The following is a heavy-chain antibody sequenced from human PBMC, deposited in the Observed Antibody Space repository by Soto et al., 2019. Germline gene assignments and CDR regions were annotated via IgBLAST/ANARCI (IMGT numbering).Heavy chain of an antibody. D-gene: IGHD6-13*01. Sequence: QVQLLQSGAEVKKPGASVKLSCKASGYVFTSFHMHWVRQAPGQGLEWMGMINPSDGRTEYAQKFQGRVTMTSDTSTSTVYMVLNTLRSEDTAVYYCARAGINWLDPWGQGTLVTVSA. CDR2: INPSDGRT. CDR1: GYVFTSFH. CDR3: ARAGINWLDP. V-gene: IGHV1-46*01. J-gene: IGHJ5*02.